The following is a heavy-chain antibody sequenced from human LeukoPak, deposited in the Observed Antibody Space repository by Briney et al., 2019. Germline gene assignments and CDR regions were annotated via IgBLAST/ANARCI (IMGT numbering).Heavy chain of an antibody. Sequence: PGGSLRLSCVASGFTFSLFGMHWVRQAPRKGLEWVGVIWYDGEIKYYADSVKGRFTISRDNSKNTVHLQMNSLRVEDTAVYYCARDARFGSSYSDYWGQGTVVAVSS. CDR2: IWYDGEIK. CDR3: ARDARFGSSYSDY. D-gene: IGHD6-6*01. CDR1: GFTFSLFG. V-gene: IGHV3-33*01. J-gene: IGHJ4*02.